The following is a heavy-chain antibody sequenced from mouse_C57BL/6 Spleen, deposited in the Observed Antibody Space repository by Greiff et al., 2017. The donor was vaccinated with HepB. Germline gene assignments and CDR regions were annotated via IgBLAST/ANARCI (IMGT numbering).Heavy chain of an antibody. CDR3: ARGYYSNYDYAMDY. CDR1: GYTFTNYW. D-gene: IGHD2-5*01. J-gene: IGHJ4*01. V-gene: IGHV1-63*01. Sequence: QVQLKQSGAELVRPGTSVKMSCKASGYTFTNYWIGWAKQRPGHGLEWIGDIYPGGGYTNYNEKFKGKATLTADKSSSTAYMQFSSLTSEDSAIYYCARGYYSNYDYAMDYWGQGTSV. CDR2: IYPGGGYT.